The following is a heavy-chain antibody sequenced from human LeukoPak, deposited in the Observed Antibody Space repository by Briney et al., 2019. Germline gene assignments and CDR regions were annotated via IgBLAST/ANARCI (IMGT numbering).Heavy chain of an antibody. D-gene: IGHD4-23*01. J-gene: IGHJ4*02. Sequence: GGSLRLSCAASGFTFSSYGMHWVRQAPGKGLEWVALIWYDGSDKYYADSVKGRFTISRDNSKNTLHLQMNSLRAEDTAVYYYARDYGGTYYFDYWGQGTLVTVSS. CDR1: GFTFSSYG. V-gene: IGHV3-33*08. CDR3: ARDYGGTYYFDY. CDR2: IWYDGSDK.